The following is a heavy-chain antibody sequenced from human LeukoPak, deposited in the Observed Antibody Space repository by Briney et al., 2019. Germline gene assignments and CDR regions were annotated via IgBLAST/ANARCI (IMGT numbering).Heavy chain of an antibody. J-gene: IGHJ4*02. V-gene: IGHV1-69*13. D-gene: IGHD6-19*01. CDR1: GGTFSSYA. CDR2: IIPIFGTA. Sequence: ASVKVSCKASGGTFSSYAISWLRQAPGQGLEWMGGIIPIFGTANYAQKFQGRVTITADESTSTAYMELSSLRSEDTAVYYCARHPGKQWLVLSDYFDYWGQGTLVTVSS. CDR3: ARHPGKQWLVLSDYFDY.